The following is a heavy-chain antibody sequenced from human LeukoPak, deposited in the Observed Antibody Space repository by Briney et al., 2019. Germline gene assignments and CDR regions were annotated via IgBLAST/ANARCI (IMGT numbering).Heavy chain of an antibody. CDR2: ISRSSTST. CDR1: GFTFSSYS. D-gene: IGHD3-16*01. J-gene: IGHJ4*02. Sequence: GGSHRLSCAASGFTFSSYSMNWDRQAPGKGLEWVSYISRSSTSTYYADSVKGRFTISRDNAKNSLYLQMNSLRDEDTAVYYCARDYDYYFDYWGQVIKVTVSS. V-gene: IGHV3-48*02. CDR3: ARDYDYYFDY.